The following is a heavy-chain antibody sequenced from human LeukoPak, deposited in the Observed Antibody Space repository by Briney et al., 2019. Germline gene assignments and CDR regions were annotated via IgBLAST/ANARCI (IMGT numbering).Heavy chain of an antibody. D-gene: IGHD3-3*01. Sequence: ASVKVSCKASGYTFTSYDINWVRQATGQGLEWMGWMNPNSGNTGYAQKFQGRVTMSRNTSISTAYMELSSLRSEDTAVYYCARVVHYDFWSGYRYYYGMDVWGQGTTVTVSS. CDR2: MNPNSGNT. CDR3: ARVVHYDFWSGYRYYYGMDV. V-gene: IGHV1-8*01. J-gene: IGHJ6*02. CDR1: GYTFTSYD.